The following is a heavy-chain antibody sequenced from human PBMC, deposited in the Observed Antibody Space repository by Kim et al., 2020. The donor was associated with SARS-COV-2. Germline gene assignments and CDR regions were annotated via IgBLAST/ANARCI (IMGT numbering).Heavy chain of an antibody. CDR3: AREHIAVVGTQVRVYYYGMDV. Sequence: GGSLRLSCAASGFIFSSYSMNWVRQAPGKGLEWVSSISSSSSYIYYADSVKGRMTISRDNAKNSLYLQMNSLRAEDTAVYYCAREHIAVVGTQVRVYYYGMDVWGQGTTVTVSS. CDR1: GFIFSSYS. CDR2: ISSSSSYI. V-gene: IGHV3-21*01. D-gene: IGHD6-19*01. J-gene: IGHJ6*02.